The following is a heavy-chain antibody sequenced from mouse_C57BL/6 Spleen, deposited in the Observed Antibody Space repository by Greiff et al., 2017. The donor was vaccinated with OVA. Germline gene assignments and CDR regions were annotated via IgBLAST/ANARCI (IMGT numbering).Heavy chain of an antibody. CDR1: GYSITSGYY. V-gene: IGHV3-6*01. Sequence: EVKLQESGPGLVKPSQSLSLTCSVTGYSITSGYYWNWIRQFPGNKLEWMGYISYDGSNNYNPSLKNRISITRDTSKNQFFLKLNSVTTEDTATYYCAREGELYFDYWGQGTTLTVSS. CDR2: ISYDGSN. J-gene: IGHJ2*01. CDR3: AREGELYFDY.